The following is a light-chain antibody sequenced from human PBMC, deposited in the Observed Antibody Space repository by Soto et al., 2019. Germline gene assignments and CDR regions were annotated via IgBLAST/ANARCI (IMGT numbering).Light chain of an antibody. J-gene: IGLJ2*01. Sequence: QSVLTQPPSVSAAPGQTVTISCSGSSSNIEKSFVSWYQQLPGTAPRLLIYDNGERPSGIPDRFSGSKSGTSATLGITGLQTGDEAGYYCGTWDASLKSVVFGGGTQLTVL. CDR3: GTWDASLKSVV. CDR1: SSNIEKSF. V-gene: IGLV1-51*01. CDR2: DNG.